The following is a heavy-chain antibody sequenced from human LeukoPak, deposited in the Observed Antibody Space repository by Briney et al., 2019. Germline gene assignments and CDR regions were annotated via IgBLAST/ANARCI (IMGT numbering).Heavy chain of an antibody. CDR2: INPNSSGT. CDR1: GYTFTCYY. CDR3: ARESYGLSLNY. J-gene: IGHJ4*02. Sequence: GASVKVSCKASGYTFTCYYMHWVRQAPGQGLEWMGRINPNSSGTNYAQTFQGRVSMTRATSIATAYMELSRLRSDDTAVYYCARESYGLSLNYWGQGTLVTVSS. D-gene: IGHD5-18*01. V-gene: IGHV1-2*06.